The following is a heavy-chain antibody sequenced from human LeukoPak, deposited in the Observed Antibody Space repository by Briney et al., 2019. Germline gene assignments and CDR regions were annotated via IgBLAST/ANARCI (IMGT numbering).Heavy chain of an antibody. CDR2: IYSAGTT. CDR3: ACRSGISTTGIFWRH. J-gene: IGHJ4*02. CDR1: GITVSSTY. Sequence: GGSLRLSCEVSGITVSSTYVSWVRQAPGKGPECVSVIYSAGTTYYTDFVKGRFTISRDNSKNTVSSQLNSLRVEDTAVYYCACRSGISTTGIFWRHWGQGTLVTVSS. D-gene: IGHD6-13*01. V-gene: IGHV3-66*01.